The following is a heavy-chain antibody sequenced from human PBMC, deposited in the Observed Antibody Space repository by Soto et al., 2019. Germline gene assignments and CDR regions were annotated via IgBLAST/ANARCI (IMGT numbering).Heavy chain of an antibody. V-gene: IGHV3-72*01. Sequence: PGGSLRLSCAVSGFTFGDYYMDWVRQAPGKGLEWVGRSRNKADSYTTEYAASVKGRFTISGDDSRNSLYLQMNSLKTEDTAVYYCARVAAGNGYFACWGQGTLVTVSS. J-gene: IGHJ4*03. CDR2: SRNKADSYTT. D-gene: IGHD6-25*01. CDR1: GFTFGDYY. CDR3: ARVAAGNGYFAC.